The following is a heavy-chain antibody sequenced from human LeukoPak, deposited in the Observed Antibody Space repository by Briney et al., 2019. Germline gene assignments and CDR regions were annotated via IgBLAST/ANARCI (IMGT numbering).Heavy chain of an antibody. CDR2: ISTTGGTT. CDR1: GLTFSSYG. CDR3: AKAPVTTCSGAYCYPFDY. J-gene: IGHJ4*02. V-gene: IGHV3-23*01. D-gene: IGHD2-15*01. Sequence: GSLRLSCAASGLTFSSYGMSWVRQAPGRGLEWVSAISTTGGTTYYADSVRGRFTISRDNSKNTLYLQMNSLRAEDTAVYYCAKAPVTTCSGAYCYPFDYWSQGTLVTVSS.